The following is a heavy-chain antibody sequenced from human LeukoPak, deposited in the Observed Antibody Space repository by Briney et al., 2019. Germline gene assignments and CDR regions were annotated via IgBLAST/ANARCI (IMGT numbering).Heavy chain of an antibody. CDR2: IRYDGHNT. CDR1: GFTFSNYG. V-gene: IGHV3-30*02. Sequence: QTGGFLRLSCAASGFTFSNYGMHWVRQAPGKGLEYVAFIRYDGHNTYYADSVKGRFTVSRDNSKNFLYLQMNSLRAEDTAVYYCVKDDGLFTVSFDYWGQGALVTVSS. J-gene: IGHJ4*02. D-gene: IGHD3/OR15-3a*01. CDR3: VKDDGLFTVSFDY.